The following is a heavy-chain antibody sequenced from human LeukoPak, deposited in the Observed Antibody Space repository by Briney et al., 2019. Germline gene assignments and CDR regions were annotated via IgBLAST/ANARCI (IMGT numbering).Heavy chain of an antibody. J-gene: IGHJ6*02. D-gene: IGHD1-7*01. Sequence: PGGSLRPSCAASGFTFSNAWMNWVRQTPGKGLEWVGRIKSKTDGGTTDYAAPVKGRFTISRDDSKNTLYLQMNSLKIEDTAVYYCTTDEDWNYARKDVWGQGATVIVSS. CDR1: GFTFSNAW. CDR3: TTDEDWNYARKDV. CDR2: IKSKTDGGTT. V-gene: IGHV3-15*01.